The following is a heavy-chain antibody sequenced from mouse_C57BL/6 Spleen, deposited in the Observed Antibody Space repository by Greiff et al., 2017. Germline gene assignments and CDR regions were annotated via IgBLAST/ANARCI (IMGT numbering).Heavy chain of an antibody. Sequence: VQLQQSGAELVRPGASVTLSCKASGYTFTDYEMHWVKQTPVHGLEWIGAIDPETGGTAYNQKFKGKAILTADKSSSTAYMELRSLTSEDSAVYYCTSAIYSGSYWGQGTTLTVSS. V-gene: IGHV1-15*01. CDR1: GYTFTDYE. CDR2: IDPETGGT. J-gene: IGHJ2*01. D-gene: IGHD2-1*01. CDR3: TSAIYSGSY.